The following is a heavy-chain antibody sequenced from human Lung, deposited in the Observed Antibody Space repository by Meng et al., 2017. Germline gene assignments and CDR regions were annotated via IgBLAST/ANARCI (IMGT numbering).Heavy chain of an antibody. CDR1: GFTFTDHW. CDR2: INRDGTKP. D-gene: IGHD1-1*01. V-gene: IGHV3-74*01. Sequence: EGQWVEYGGGFVPPGGSLRLSCAASGFTFTDHWVHWDRQGPGKGLVWVSRINRDGTKPTYADSVKGRFTISRDNAKNTLYLQMNNLRAEDTAFYYCTNDRLNHWGQGALVTVSS. CDR3: TNDRLNH. J-gene: IGHJ1*01.